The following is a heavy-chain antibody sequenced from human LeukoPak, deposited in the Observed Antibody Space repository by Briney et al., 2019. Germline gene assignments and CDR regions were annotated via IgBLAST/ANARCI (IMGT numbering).Heavy chain of an antibody. Sequence: GGSLRLSCAASGFTFSSYWMSWVRQAPGKGLEWVANIKQDGSEKYYVDSVKGRFTISRDNAKNSLYLQMNSLRAEDTAVYYCARDAGDYGDYLNWFDPWGQGTLVTVSS. CDR1: GFTFSSYW. CDR3: ARDAGDYGDYLNWFDP. D-gene: IGHD4-17*01. CDR2: IKQDGSEK. J-gene: IGHJ5*02. V-gene: IGHV3-7*03.